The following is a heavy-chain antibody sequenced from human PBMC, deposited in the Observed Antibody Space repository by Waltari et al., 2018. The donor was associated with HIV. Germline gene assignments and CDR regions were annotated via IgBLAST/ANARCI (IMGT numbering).Heavy chain of an antibody. J-gene: IGHJ6*02. D-gene: IGHD3-3*01. CDR3: ARATRTPYYDFGDYYGMDV. CDR2: INHSGST. V-gene: IGHV4-34*01. Sequence: QVQLQQWGAGLLKPSETLSLTCAVYGGSFRGYYWSWIRQPPGKGLEWIGEINHSGSTNDNPSLKSRVTISVDTSKNQFSLKLSSVTAADTAVYYCARATRTPYYDFGDYYGMDVWGQGTTVTVSS. CDR1: GGSFRGYY.